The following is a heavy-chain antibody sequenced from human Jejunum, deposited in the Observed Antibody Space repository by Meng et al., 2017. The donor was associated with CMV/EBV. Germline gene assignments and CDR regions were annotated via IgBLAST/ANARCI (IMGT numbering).Heavy chain of an antibody. Sequence: SCAASGFPFSRSWMSWVRQAPGKGPEWVANINEDGSLTHYVDSVKGRFTIYRDNTQNSLYLQMNSLRGDDTAVYYCEGGDGYWGQGTLVTVSS. V-gene: IGHV3-7*04. CDR1: GFPFSRSW. CDR2: INEDGSLT. CDR3: EGGDGY. J-gene: IGHJ4*02.